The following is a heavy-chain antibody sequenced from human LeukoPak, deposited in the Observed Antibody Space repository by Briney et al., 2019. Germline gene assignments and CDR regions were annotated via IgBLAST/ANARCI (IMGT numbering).Heavy chain of an antibody. V-gene: IGHV4-59*01. D-gene: IGHD3-10*01. Sequence: SETLSLTCTVSGGSISSYYWSWIRQLPGKGLEWIGYIYYSGSTNYNPSLKSRVTISVDTSKNQFSLKLSSVTAADTAVYYCARGEWFGEFHFDYWGQGTLVTVSS. CDR3: ARGEWFGEFHFDY. CDR1: GGSISSYY. CDR2: IYYSGST. J-gene: IGHJ4*02.